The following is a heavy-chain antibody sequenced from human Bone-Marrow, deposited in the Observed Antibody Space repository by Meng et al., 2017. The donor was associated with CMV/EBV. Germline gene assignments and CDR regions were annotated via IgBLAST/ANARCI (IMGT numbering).Heavy chain of an antibody. D-gene: IGHD1-14*01. CDR1: GYTFTSYD. CDR3: ARVTRRGDYNLAY. CDR2: MNPNSGNT. Sequence: ASVKVSCKASGYTFTSYDINWVRQATGQGLEWMGWMNPNSGNTGYAQKFQGRVSMTRDTSISTAYMELSRLRSDDTAVYYCARVTRRGDYNLAYWGQGTLVTVSS. J-gene: IGHJ4*02. V-gene: IGHV1-8*01.